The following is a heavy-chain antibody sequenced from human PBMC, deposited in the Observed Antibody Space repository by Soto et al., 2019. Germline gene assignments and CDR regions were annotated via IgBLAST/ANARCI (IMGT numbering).Heavy chain of an antibody. CDR1: GFTFSSYG. CDR3: ASIDYGEYFDY. CDR2: IYSGGST. V-gene: IGHV3-53*04. Sequence: GGSLRLSCAASGFTFSSYGMAWVRQAPEKGLQWVSVIYSGGSTYYADSVKGRFTISRHNSKNTLYLQMNSLRAEDTAVYYCASIDYGEYFDYWGQGTLVTVSS. D-gene: IGHD4-17*01. J-gene: IGHJ4*02.